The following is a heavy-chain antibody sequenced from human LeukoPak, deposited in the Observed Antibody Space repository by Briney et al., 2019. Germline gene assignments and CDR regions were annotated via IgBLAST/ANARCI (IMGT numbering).Heavy chain of an antibody. CDR1: GGSISSYF. CDR3: ARIDRAVAGTIDY. V-gene: IGHV4-59*08. J-gene: IGHJ4*02. CDR2: IYYSGST. D-gene: IGHD6-19*01. Sequence: TSETLSLTCTVSGGSISSYFWSWIRQPPGKGLEWVGYIYYSGSTNYNPSLKSRVTKSVDTSKNQFSLKLSSVTAADTAVYYCARIDRAVAGTIDYWGQGTLVTVSS.